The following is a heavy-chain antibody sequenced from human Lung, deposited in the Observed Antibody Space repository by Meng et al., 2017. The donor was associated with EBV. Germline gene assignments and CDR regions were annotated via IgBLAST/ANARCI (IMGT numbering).Heavy chain of an antibody. D-gene: IGHD6-19*01. CDR2: INTNTGNP. CDR1: GYTFTNYA. CDR3: ARDKIAVAGITGDY. Sequence: QVQLVQSGAEVKKPGASVKVSCKASGYTFTNYAIHWVRQAPGQGLEWMGWINTNTGNPTYAQGFTGPFVFSLDTSVSTAYLQISSLKAEDTAVYYCARDKIAVAGITGDYWGQGTLVTVSS. J-gene: IGHJ4*02. V-gene: IGHV7-4-1*02.